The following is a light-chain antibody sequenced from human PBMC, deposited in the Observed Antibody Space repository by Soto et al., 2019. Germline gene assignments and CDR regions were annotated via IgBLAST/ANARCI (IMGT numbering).Light chain of an antibody. J-gene: IGLJ2*01. V-gene: IGLV1-40*01. CDR3: QSYDNSLNHVV. Sequence: QSVLTQPPSVSGAPGQRVTIPCTGSSSNIGSVYDVHWYQQLPGTVPKLLIYGDNNRPSGVPDRFSGSKSGTAASLAITGLQAEDEADYYCQSYDNSLNHVVFGGGTQLTVL. CDR2: GDN. CDR1: SSNIGSVYD.